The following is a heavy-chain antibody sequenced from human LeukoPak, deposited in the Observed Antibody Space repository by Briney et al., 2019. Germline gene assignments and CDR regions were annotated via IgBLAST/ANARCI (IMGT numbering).Heavy chain of an antibody. V-gene: IGHV1-69*04. CDR2: IIPILGIA. D-gene: IGHD3-22*01. Sequence: HGASVKVSCKASGGTFSSYAISWVRQAPGQGLEWMGRIIPILGIANYAQKFQGRVTITADKSTSTAYTELSSLRSEDTAVYYSVYYDSSGLCYWGQGTLVTVSS. CDR1: GGTFSSYA. CDR3: VYYDSSGLCY. J-gene: IGHJ4*02.